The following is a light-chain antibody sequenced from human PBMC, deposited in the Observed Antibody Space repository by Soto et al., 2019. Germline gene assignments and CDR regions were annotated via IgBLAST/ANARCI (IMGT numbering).Light chain of an antibody. CDR3: QQSGSSPRT. Sequence: DIVLTQSPGILSLSPGERATLSCRASQSLSGSYLAWYQQKPGQAPSLLIYGATSRATGVPDRFSGSGSGPDFSLTISRLEPEDFAVYFCQQSGSSPRTFGQGTKVEIK. CDR1: QSLSGSY. J-gene: IGKJ1*01. CDR2: GAT. V-gene: IGKV3-20*01.